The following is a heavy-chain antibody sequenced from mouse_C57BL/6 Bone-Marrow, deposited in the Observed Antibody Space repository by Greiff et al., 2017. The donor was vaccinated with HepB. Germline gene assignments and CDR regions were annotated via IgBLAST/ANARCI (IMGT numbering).Heavy chain of an antibody. CDR3: ARYGSYRAMDY. Sequence: EVNVVESGGGLVQPGGSLSLSCAASGFTFTDYYMSWVRQPPGKALEWLGFIRNKANGYTTEYSASVKGRFTISRDNSQSILYLQMNALRAEDSATYYCARYGSYRAMDYWGQGTSVTVSS. CDR2: IRNKANGYTT. CDR1: GFTFTDYY. J-gene: IGHJ4*01. D-gene: IGHD1-1*02. V-gene: IGHV7-3*01.